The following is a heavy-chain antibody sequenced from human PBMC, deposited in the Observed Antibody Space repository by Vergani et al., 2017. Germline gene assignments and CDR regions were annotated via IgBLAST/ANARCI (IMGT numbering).Heavy chain of an antibody. CDR3: AIRRGYSGYETEYYFDY. Sequence: QVQLVQSGAEVKKPGASVKVSCKASGYTFTGYYMHWVRQAPGQGLEWMGWINPNSGGTNYAQKFQGRVTITADESTSTAYMELSSLRSEDTAVYYCAIRRGYSGYETEYYFDYWGQGTLVTVSS. CDR2: INPNSGGT. CDR1: GYTFTGYY. V-gene: IGHV1-2*02. D-gene: IGHD5-12*01. J-gene: IGHJ4*02.